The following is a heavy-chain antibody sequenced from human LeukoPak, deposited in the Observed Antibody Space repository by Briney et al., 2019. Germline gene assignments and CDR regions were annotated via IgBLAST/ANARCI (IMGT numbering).Heavy chain of an antibody. CDR2: FHTSWSN. D-gene: IGHD3-10*02. J-gene: IGHJ5*02. Sequence: SETLSLTCTVSGGSISSYYWSWIRQPAATGLEWIGSFHTSWSNNYNHSLKRRVTMSVDTSQNQFSLRLNSVTAADTAVYYCARDEILTRELRSSGTYNWYDPWGQGTLVTVSS. CDR1: GGSISSYY. V-gene: IGHV4-4*07. CDR3: ARDEILTRELRSSGTYNWYDP.